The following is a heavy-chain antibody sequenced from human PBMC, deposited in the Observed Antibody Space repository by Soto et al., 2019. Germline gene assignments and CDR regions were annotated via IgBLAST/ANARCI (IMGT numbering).Heavy chain of an antibody. V-gene: IGHV1-46*01. CDR2: INPSGGST. J-gene: IGHJ6*01. CDR3: ASFWVQTADVIYYYGM. D-gene: IGHD3-3*01. Sequence: GQGREWMGIINPSGGSTSYAQKFQGRVTMTRDTSTSTVYMELSSLRAEDTAVYYCASFWVQTADVIYYYGM.